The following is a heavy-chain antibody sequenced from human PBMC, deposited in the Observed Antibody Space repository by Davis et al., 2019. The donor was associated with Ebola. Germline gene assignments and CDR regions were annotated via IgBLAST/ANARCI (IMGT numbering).Heavy chain of an antibody. CDR3: ARDLPYSSGWYVISGFDY. CDR1: GYPFNSYD. CDR2: MNPNSANT. D-gene: IGHD6-19*01. V-gene: IGHV1-8*01. J-gene: IGHJ4*02. Sequence: ASVKVSCKASGYPFNSYDINWVRQATGQGLEWMGWMNPNSANTGYAQKFQGRVTMTRDTSTSTVYMELSSLRSEDTAVYYCARDLPYSSGWYVISGFDYWGQGTLVTVSS.